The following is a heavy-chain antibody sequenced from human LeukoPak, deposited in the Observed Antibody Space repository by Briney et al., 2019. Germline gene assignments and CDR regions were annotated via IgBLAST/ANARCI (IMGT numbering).Heavy chain of an antibody. CDR3: ARVGDAARLLGFDI. CDR2: IYYSGST. V-gene: IGHV4-59*01. J-gene: IGHJ3*02. D-gene: IGHD2-21*01. Sequence: SETLSLTCTVSGGSISSYYWSWIRQPPGKGLEWIGYIYYSGSTNYNPSPKSRVTISVDTCKNQFSLKLSSVTAADTAVYYCARVGDAARLLGFDIWGQGKMVTVSS. CDR1: GGSISSYY.